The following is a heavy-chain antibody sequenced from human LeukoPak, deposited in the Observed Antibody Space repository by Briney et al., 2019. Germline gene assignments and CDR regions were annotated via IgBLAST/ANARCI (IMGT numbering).Heavy chain of an antibody. CDR3: AIKDYYDSSGYYSLSGLAFEI. Sequence: SETLSLTCAVYGGSFSGYYWSWIRQPPGKGLEWIGEINHSASTNYNPSLKSRVTISVDTSKNQFSLKLSSVTAADTAVYYCAIKDYYDSSGYYSLSGLAFEIWGQGTMVTVSS. J-gene: IGHJ3*02. CDR1: GGSFSGYY. V-gene: IGHV4-34*01. CDR2: INHSAST. D-gene: IGHD3-22*01.